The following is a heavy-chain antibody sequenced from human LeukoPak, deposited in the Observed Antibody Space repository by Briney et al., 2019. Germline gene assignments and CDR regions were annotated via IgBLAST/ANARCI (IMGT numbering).Heavy chain of an antibody. Sequence: QAGGSLRLSCAASGFTVSSNYMSWVRQAPGKGLEWVSVIYSGGSTYYADSVKGRFTISRDNSKNTLYLQMNSLRAEDTAVYYCARDMGYYYDSSGYLDYWGQGTLVTASS. J-gene: IGHJ4*02. CDR2: IYSGGST. V-gene: IGHV3-66*01. CDR3: ARDMGYYYDSSGYLDY. CDR1: GFTVSSNY. D-gene: IGHD3-22*01.